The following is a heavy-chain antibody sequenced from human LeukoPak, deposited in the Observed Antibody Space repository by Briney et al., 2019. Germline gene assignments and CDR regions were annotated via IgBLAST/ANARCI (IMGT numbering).Heavy chain of an antibody. Sequence: PGGSLRLSCAASGFTFDDYAMRWVRQAPGKGLEWVSAISGSGGSTYYADSVKGRFTISRDNSKNTLYLQMNSLRAEDTAVYYCAKDRIVAPVPVGSYYYYGMDVWGQGTTVTVSS. V-gene: IGHV3-23*01. CDR3: AKDRIVAPVPVGSYYYYGMDV. J-gene: IGHJ6*02. CDR2: ISGSGGST. D-gene: IGHD2-8*02. CDR1: GFTFDDYA.